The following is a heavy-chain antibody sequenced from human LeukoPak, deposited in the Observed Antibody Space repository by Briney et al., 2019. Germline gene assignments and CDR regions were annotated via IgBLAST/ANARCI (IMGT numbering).Heavy chain of an antibody. Sequence: GASVKVSCKASGYTFTSYDINWVRQATGQGLEWMGWMNPNSGNTGYAQKFQGRVTITRNTSISTAYMELSSLRSEDTAVYYCASGSRPGYDILTGYYFVLDAFDIWGQGTMVTVSS. CDR2: MNPNSGNT. CDR1: GYTFTSYD. J-gene: IGHJ3*02. D-gene: IGHD3-9*01. V-gene: IGHV1-8*03. CDR3: ASGSRPGYDILTGYYFVLDAFDI.